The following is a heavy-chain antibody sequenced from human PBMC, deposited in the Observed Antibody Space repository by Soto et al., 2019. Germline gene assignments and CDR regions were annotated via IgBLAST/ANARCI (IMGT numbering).Heavy chain of an antibody. CDR3: DSASYYDSTGFDY. CDR2: IYYSGST. J-gene: IGHJ4*02. D-gene: IGHD3-22*01. V-gene: IGHV4-39*01. Sequence: SETLSLTCTVSGGSISSSSCYWGWIRQPPGKWLEWIGSIYYSGSTYYNPSLKSRVAISADTYKNQFPLKLSSVTAADTSVYCCDSASYYDSTGFDYWGQGTLVTVYS. CDR1: GGSISSSSCY.